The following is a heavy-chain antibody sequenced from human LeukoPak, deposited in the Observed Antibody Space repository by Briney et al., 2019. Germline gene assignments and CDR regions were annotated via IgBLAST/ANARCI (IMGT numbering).Heavy chain of an antibody. Sequence: SETLSLTCTVSGGSISSSSYYWGWIRQPPGKGLEWIGSIYYSGSTYYNPSLKSRVTMSVDTSKNQFSLKLSSVTAADTAVYYCARDRDIVVVPAAIGYWGQGTLVTVSS. CDR3: ARDRDIVVVPAAIGY. D-gene: IGHD2-2*02. V-gene: IGHV4-39*07. CDR1: GGSISSSSYY. CDR2: IYYSGST. J-gene: IGHJ4*02.